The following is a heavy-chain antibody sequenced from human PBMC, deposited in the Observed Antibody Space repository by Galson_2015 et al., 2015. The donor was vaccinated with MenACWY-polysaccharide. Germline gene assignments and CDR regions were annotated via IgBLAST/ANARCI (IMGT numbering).Heavy chain of an antibody. D-gene: IGHD1-26*01. CDR3: AKGRWELLPVGGMDV. V-gene: IGHV3-23*01. CDR2: ISGSGGST. CDR1: GFPFSSYA. J-gene: IGHJ6*02. Sequence: LRLSCAASGFPFSSYAMTWVRQAPGKGLEWVSGISGSGGSTDYADSAKGRFTISRDNSKNTLYLQMNSLRAEDTAVYYCAKGRWELLPVGGMDVWGQGTTVTVSS.